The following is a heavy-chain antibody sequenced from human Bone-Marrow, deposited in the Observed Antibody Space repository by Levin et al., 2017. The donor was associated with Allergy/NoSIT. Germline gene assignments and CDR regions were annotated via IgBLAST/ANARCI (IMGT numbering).Heavy chain of an antibody. CDR1: GGSFSGYY. V-gene: IGHV4-34*01. CDR3: ARLLWIQLYYYGMDV. Sequence: MPSETLSLTCAVYGGSFSGYYWSWIRQPPGKGLEWIGEINHSGSTNYNPSLKSRVTISVDTSKNQFSLKLSSVTAADTAVYYCARLLWIQLYYYGMDVWGQGTTVTVSS. CDR2: INHSGST. J-gene: IGHJ6*02. D-gene: IGHD5-18*01.